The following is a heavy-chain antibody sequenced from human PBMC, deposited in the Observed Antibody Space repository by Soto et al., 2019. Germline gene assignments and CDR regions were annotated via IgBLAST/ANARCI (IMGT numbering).Heavy chain of an antibody. J-gene: IGHJ5*02. CDR3: AREYSSSWYNWFDP. D-gene: IGHD6-13*01. V-gene: IGHV1-69*01. CDR2: IIPIFGTA. CDR1: GYTFTGYY. Sequence: VSCKASGYTFTGYYMHWVRQAPGQGLEWMGGIIPIFGTANYAQKFQGRVTITADESTSTAYMELSSLRSEDTAVYYCAREYSSSWYNWFDPWGQGTLVTVSS.